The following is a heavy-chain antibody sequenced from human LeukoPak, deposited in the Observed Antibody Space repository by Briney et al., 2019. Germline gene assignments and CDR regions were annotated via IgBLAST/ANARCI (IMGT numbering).Heavy chain of an antibody. D-gene: IGHD3-10*01. V-gene: IGHV3-30*18. CDR2: ISYDGSNK. Sequence: GGSLRLSCSASGFTFSSYGLRRVREAPGKGLEGVSVISYDGSNKYYADSVEGRFTISRDNSKSTLYLQMISLRAEDTAVYYCAKHTGGWYYYGMDVWGKGTTVTVSS. J-gene: IGHJ6*04. CDR3: AKHTGGWYYYGMDV. CDR1: GFTFSSYG.